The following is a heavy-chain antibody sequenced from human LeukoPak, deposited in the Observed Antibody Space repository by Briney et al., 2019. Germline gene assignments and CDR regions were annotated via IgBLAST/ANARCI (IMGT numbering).Heavy chain of an antibody. Sequence: SETLSLTCTVSGGSVSNYYWSWIRQSPGKGLEWIGYIYYTETSYNPSLKSRVTISADTSKNQFSLKLYSVTAADTAVYYCAKDDFGGRGNYWGQGTLVTVSS. CDR3: AKDDFGGRGNY. CDR2: IYYTET. CDR1: GGSVSNYY. J-gene: IGHJ4*02. V-gene: IGHV4-59*02. D-gene: IGHD3-16*01.